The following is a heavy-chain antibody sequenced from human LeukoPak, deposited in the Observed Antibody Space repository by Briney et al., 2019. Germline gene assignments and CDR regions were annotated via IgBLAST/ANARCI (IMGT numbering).Heavy chain of an antibody. Sequence: PGGSLRLSCAASGFTFSNAWMSGVRQAPGRGLEWVGRIKSKTDGGTTEYAARVKARFTISTDDSKNTLYMQVNSLKNESTSVYYCTRDQGERIMITLGGVIVNDYGRQGTL. V-gene: IGHV3-15*01. CDR3: TRDQGERIMITLGGVIVNDY. CDR2: IKSKTDGGTT. J-gene: IGHJ4*02. CDR1: GFTFSNAW. D-gene: IGHD3-16*02.